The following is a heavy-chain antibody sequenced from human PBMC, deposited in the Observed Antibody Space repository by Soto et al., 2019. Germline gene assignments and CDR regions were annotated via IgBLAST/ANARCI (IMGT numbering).Heavy chain of an antibody. D-gene: IGHD1-26*01. Sequence: QVQLVQSGAEVKKPGSSVKVSCKASGGTFSSYAISWVRQAPGQGLEWMGGIIPIFGTANYAQKFQGRVMISAAEATSTAYMELRSLSSEDTAVYYCARGSDSGSYHFDYCGQGTLVTVSA. CDR1: GGTFSSYA. V-gene: IGHV1-69*01. CDR3: ARGSDSGSYHFDY. J-gene: IGHJ4*02. CDR2: IIPIFGTA.